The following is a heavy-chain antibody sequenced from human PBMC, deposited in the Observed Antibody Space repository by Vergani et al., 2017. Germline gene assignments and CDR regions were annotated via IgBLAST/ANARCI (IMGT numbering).Heavy chain of an antibody. V-gene: IGHV3-21*01. CDR3: ARVRRYYFDY. CDR1: GFTFSSYS. J-gene: IGHJ4*02. Sequence: EVQLVESGGGLVKPGGSLRLSCAASGFTFSSYSMNWVRQAPGQGLEWVSSISSSSSYIYYADSVKGRFTISRDNAKNSLYLQMNSLRAEDTAVYYCARVRRYYFDYWGQGTLVTVSS. D-gene: IGHD4-17*01. CDR2: ISSSSSYI.